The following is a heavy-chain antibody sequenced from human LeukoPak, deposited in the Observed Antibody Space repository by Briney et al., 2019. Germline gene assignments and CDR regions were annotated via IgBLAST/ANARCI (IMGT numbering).Heavy chain of an antibody. D-gene: IGHD3-3*01. CDR2: IWYDGSNK. CDR3: AKTYYDFWKYYFDY. Sequence: PGGSLRLSCAASGITFRNYGMHWVRQAPGKGLEWVAIIWYDGSNKYYADSVKGRFTISRDNSKNTLYLQMNSLRAEDTAVYYCAKTYYDFWKYYFDYWGQGTLVTVSS. J-gene: IGHJ4*02. V-gene: IGHV3-30*02. CDR1: GITFRNYG.